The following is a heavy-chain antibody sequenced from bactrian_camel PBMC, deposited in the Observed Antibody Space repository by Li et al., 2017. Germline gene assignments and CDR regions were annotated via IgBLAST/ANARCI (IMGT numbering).Heavy chain of an antibody. Sequence: VQLVESGGGSVQPGGSLRLSCAVSGYTTCMAWFRQAPGKEREAVAQMDSDGSANYADSVKGRFTLSQDNAKNTLYLQMDSLKPEDTAMYYCVRPLAETVTSNFGYWGQGTQVTVS. CDR2: MDSDGSA. CDR1: GYTTC. D-gene: IGHD2*01. J-gene: IGHJ6*01. V-gene: IGHV3S53*01. CDR3: VRPLAETVTSNFGY.